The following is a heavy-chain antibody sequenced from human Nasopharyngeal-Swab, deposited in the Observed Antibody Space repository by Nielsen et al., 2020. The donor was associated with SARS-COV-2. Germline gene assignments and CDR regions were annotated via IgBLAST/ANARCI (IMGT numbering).Heavy chain of an antibody. V-gene: IGHV3-30*03. CDR2: ISYDGSIQ. J-gene: IGHJ4*02. CDR1: GFTFSSFG. CDR3: ARGYSGYDQWGIDY. D-gene: IGHD5-12*01. Sequence: GGSLRLSCAASGFTFSSFGMHWVRQAPGKGLEWVAFISYDGSIQYYADSVKDRFTISRDNSKNTLYLQMNSLRAEDTAAYYCARGYSGYDQWGIDYWGQGTLVTVSS.